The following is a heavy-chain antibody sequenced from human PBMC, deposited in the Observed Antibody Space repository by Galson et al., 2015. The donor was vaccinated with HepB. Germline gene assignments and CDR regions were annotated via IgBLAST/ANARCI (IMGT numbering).Heavy chain of an antibody. CDR2: IYPGDSDT. J-gene: IGHJ4*02. V-gene: IGHV5-51*01. Sequence: QSGAEVKKPGESLKISCKGSGYSFTSYWIGWVRQMPGKGLEWMGIIYPGDSDTRYSPSFQGQVTISADKSISTAYLQWSSLKASDTAMYYCARMYYYDSSGYYFIPFDYWGQGTLVTVSS. CDR3: ARMYYYDSSGYYFIPFDY. CDR1: GYSFTSYW. D-gene: IGHD3-22*01.